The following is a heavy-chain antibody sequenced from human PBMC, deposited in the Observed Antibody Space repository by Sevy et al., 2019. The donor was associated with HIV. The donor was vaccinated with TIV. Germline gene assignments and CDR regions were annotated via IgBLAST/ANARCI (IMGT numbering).Heavy chain of an antibody. Sequence: GGSLRLSCAASGFTFSNYGIHWVRQAPGKGLEWVAVRWYDGNNKDYTDSVKGRFTISRDNSKKTLYLQVNSLRAEDTAVYYCARGPLRYCSSTSCYEGDYYYYGMDVWGQGTTVTVSS. J-gene: IGHJ6*02. V-gene: IGHV3-33*01. CDR2: RWYDGNNK. CDR3: ARGPLRYCSSTSCYEGDYYYYGMDV. D-gene: IGHD2-2*01. CDR1: GFTFSNYG.